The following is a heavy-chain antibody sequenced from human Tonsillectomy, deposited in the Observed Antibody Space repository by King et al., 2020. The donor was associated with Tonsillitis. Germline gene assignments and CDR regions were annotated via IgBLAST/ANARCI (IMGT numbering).Heavy chain of an antibody. Sequence: VQLVESGGGLVQPGGSLRLSCAASGLTFSSCGFSWVRQAPGKGLEWVSAMCYSGGNTNYADSVKGRFTISRDNSKNTRILQMNSLRAEDTAGYYCAKDLDQQLVGRSFDYWGQGTLVTVSS. CDR2: MCYSGGNT. D-gene: IGHD6-13*01. J-gene: IGHJ4*02. CDR3: AKDLDQQLVGRSFDY. CDR1: GLTFSSCG. V-gene: IGHV3-23*04.